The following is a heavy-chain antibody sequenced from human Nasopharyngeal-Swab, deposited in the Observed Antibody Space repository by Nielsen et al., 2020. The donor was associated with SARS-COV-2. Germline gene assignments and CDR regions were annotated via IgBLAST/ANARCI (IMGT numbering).Heavy chain of an antibody. J-gene: IGHJ4*02. CDR3: ARGPYCSTTSCYSTGLFDY. Sequence: ETLSLTCVASGFTFRSYTMNWVRQAPGKGLEWVSTIGGKTGTTYYADSVKGRFTISRDNSKNTLYLQMNSLRAEDTAVYYCARGPYCSTTSCYSTGLFDYWGQGTLVTVSS. D-gene: IGHD2-2*01. CDR1: GFTFRSYT. CDR2: IGGKTGTT. V-gene: IGHV3-23*01.